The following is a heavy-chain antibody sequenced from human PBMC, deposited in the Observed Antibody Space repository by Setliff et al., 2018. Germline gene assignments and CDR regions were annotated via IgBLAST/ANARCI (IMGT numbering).Heavy chain of an antibody. Sequence: SETLSLTCTVSGGSISSGDYYWSWIRQPPGKGLEWIGYFYSSGSTYYNPSLKSRVSISVDTSKNQFSLKLSSVTAADTAVYYCARESRYYYDNLGTLDYWGQGTLVTVSS. CDR3: ARESRYYYDNLGTLDY. D-gene: IGHD3-22*01. V-gene: IGHV4-30-4*08. CDR1: GGSISSGDYY. J-gene: IGHJ4*02. CDR2: FYSSGST.